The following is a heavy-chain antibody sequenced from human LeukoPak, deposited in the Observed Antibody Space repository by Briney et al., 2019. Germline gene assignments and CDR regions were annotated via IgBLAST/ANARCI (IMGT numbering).Heavy chain of an antibody. Sequence: PGGSLRLSCAASGFTFSSYAMSWVRQAPGKGLEWVSSISSSSSYIYYADSVKGRFTISRDNAKNSLYLQMNSLRAEDTAVYYCAREIYGSGTYPFDYWGQGTLVTVSS. CDR2: ISSSSSYI. J-gene: IGHJ4*02. CDR1: GFTFSSYA. V-gene: IGHV3-21*01. CDR3: AREIYGSGTYPFDY. D-gene: IGHD3-10*01.